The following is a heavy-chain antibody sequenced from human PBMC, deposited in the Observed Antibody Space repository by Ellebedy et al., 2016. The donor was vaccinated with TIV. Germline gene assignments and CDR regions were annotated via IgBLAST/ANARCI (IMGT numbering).Heavy chain of an antibody. V-gene: IGHV1-2*02. CDR1: GYTFTGYY. CDR3: ARGIASSWNWIDT. D-gene: IGHD3-3*02. J-gene: IGHJ5*02. CDR2: INPYSGAT. Sequence: ASVKVSCKASGYTFTGYYMHWVRQAPGQGLEWMGWINPYSGATNFAQKFQGRVTLTTDTSISTAYMEVNSLRSDDTAVYYCARGIASSWNWIDTWGQGTLVTVSS.